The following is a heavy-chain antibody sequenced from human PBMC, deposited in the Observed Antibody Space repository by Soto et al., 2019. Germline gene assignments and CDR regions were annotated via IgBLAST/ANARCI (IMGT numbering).Heavy chain of an antibody. CDR2: IFHDGTA. Sequence: PSETLSLTCAVSGVSINSGNWCTWVRQTPQRGLEYIGEIFHDGTANYYPSFERRVAISVDTSKNQYSLKLTSVTAADTAIYFCARLVYDTRLNFMYFSFWGQGALVTVSS. D-gene: IGHD2-8*01. J-gene: IGHJ4*02. CDR1: GVSINSGNW. CDR3: ARLVYDTRLNFMYFSF. V-gene: IGHV4-4*02.